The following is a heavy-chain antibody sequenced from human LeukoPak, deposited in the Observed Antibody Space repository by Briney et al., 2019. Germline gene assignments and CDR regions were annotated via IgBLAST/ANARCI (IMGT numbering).Heavy chain of an antibody. CDR3: ARNNWNDAWDAFDI. V-gene: IGHV1-2*02. CDR2: INPNSGGT. Sequence: ASVKVSCKASGYTFTGYYMHWVRQAPGQGLEWMGWINPNSGGTNYAQSFQGRVTLTRDTSVSTAYMELSRLTSDDTAVYYCARNNWNDAWDAFDIWGQGTMVTVSS. CDR1: GYTFTGYY. J-gene: IGHJ3*02. D-gene: IGHD1-1*01.